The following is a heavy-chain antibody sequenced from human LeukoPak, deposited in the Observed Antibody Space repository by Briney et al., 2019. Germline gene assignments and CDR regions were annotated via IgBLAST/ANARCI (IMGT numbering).Heavy chain of an antibody. D-gene: IGHD6-6*01. V-gene: IGHV3-23*01. CDR2: ISGSGGST. J-gene: IGHJ4*02. CDR1: GFTFSSYA. Sequence: GGSLRLSCAASGFTFSSYAMSWVRQAPGKGLEWFSAISGSGGSTYYADSVKGRFTISRDNSKNTLYLQMNSLRAEDTAVYYCAKDVAARPRYYFDYWGQGTLVTVSS. CDR3: AKDVAARPRYYFDY.